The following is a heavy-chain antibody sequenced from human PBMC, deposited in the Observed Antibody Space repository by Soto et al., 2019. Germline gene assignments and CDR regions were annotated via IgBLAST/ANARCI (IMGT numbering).Heavy chain of an antibody. CDR2: ISSSSSYI. D-gene: IGHD3-9*01. V-gene: IGHV3-21*01. CDR1: GFTFSSYS. J-gene: IGHJ4*02. CDR3: AREGDPVRYFDWLFDFDY. Sequence: EVQLVESGGGLVKPGGSLRLSCAASGFTFSSYSMNWVRQAPGKGMEWVSSISSSSSYIYYADSGKGRFTISRDNAKNSLYLQMNSLRAEDTAVYYCAREGDPVRYFDWLFDFDYWGQGTLVTVSS.